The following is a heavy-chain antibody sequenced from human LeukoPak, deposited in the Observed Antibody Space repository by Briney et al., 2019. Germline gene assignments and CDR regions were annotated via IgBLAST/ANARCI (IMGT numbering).Heavy chain of an antibody. J-gene: IGHJ6*03. D-gene: IGHD2-21*01. CDR2: IIPIFGTA. Sequence: ASVKVSCKASGGTFSSYAISWVRQAPGQGLDWMGGIIPIFGTANYAQKLQGRVTMTTDTSTSTAYMELRSLRSDDTAVYYCARVVIAGDYYYYYMDVWGKGTTVTVSS. CDR1: GGTFSSYA. V-gene: IGHV1-69*05. CDR3: ARVVIAGDYYYYYMDV.